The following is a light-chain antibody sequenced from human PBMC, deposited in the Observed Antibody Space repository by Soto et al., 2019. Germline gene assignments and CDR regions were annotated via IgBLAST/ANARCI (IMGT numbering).Light chain of an antibody. CDR2: VAS. V-gene: IGKV1-39*01. J-gene: IGKJ1*01. CDR3: QESYSTS. Sequence: DIEMTQSPWSLSASVGDSLTITCRASQYISTYLNWYQQKPGKAPKLLIYVASNLQSGVPSRFSGSGSGTDFTLTISSLQPEDIATYYCQESYSTSFGQGTKVDI. CDR1: QYISTY.